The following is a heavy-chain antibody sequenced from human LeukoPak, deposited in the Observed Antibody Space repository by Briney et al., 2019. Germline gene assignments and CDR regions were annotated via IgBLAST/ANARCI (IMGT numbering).Heavy chain of an antibody. CDR2: IYYSGST. D-gene: IGHD4-11*01. CDR3: ARALHSNIDY. J-gene: IGHJ4*02. CDR1: GGSISSGGYY. V-gene: IGHV4-31*03. Sequence: SETLSLTCTVSGGSISSGGYYWRWLRQHPGKGLEWIGYIYYSGSTYYNPSLKSRVTISVDTSKNQFSLKLSSVTAADTGVYYCARALHSNIDYWGQGTLVTVSS.